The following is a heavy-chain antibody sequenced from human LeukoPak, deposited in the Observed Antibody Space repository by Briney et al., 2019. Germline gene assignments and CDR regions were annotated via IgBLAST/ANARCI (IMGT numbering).Heavy chain of an antibody. CDR2: ISGSGGST. CDR3: AKPYYYGSGSYFNFDY. Sequence: GGSLRLSCAASGFTFSSYAMSWVRQAPGKGLEWVSGISGSGGSTYYADSVKGGFTISRDNSKNTLYLQMNSLRAEDTAVYYCAKPYYYGSGSYFNFDYWGQGTLVTVSS. CDR1: GFTFSSYA. V-gene: IGHV3-23*01. D-gene: IGHD3-10*01. J-gene: IGHJ4*02.